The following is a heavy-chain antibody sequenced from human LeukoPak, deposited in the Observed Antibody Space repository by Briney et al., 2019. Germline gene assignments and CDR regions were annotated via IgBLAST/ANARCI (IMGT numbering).Heavy chain of an antibody. D-gene: IGHD4-11*01. CDR3: ARDAEPTVTTSGYYYGMDV. CDR2: ISDSGSTI. J-gene: IGHJ6*02. V-gene: IGHV3-48*03. CDR1: GTTFSSYE. Sequence: GGSLRLSCAASGTTFSSYEMKWVRQAPGKGLEWVSYISDSGSTIYYADSVKGRFTISRENAKNSLYLQMNSLRAEDTAVYYCARDAEPTVTTSGYYYGMDVWGQGTTVTVSS.